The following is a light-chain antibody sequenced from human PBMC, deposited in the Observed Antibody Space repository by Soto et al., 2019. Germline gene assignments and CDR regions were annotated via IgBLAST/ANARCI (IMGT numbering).Light chain of an antibody. CDR2: QDT. J-gene: IGLJ2*01. CDR3: QAWDSSTAV. Sequence: SYELTQPPSVSVSPGQTASITCSGDKLGDKYVCWYQQKPGQSPVMVIYQDTKRPSGIPERFSGSNSGNTATLTISGTQAMDEADYYCQAWDSSTAVFGGGTKLTVL. CDR1: KLGDKY. V-gene: IGLV3-1*01.